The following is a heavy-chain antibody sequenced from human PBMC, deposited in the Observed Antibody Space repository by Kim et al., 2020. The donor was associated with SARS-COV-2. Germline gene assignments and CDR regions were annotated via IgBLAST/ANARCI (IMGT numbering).Heavy chain of an antibody. CDR2: IYYSGST. CDR3: ARSIAAAGGFDP. V-gene: IGHV4-31*03. Sequence: SETLSLTCTVSGGSISSGGYYWSWIRQHPGKGLEWIGYIYYSGSTYYNPSLKSRVTISVDTTKNQFSLKLSSVTAADTAVYYCARSIAAAGGFDPWGQGTLVTVFS. D-gene: IGHD6-13*01. J-gene: IGHJ5*02. CDR1: GGSISSGGYY.